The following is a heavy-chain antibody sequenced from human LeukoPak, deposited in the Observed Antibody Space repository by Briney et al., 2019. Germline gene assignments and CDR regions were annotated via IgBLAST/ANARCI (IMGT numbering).Heavy chain of an antibody. CDR1: GGSISSSGSY. J-gene: IGHJ4*02. V-gene: IGHV4-39*01. D-gene: IGHD3-22*01. CDR2: IHYIGST. CDR3: ARLGYDSSGYYPDY. Sequence: PSETLSLTCTVSGGSISSSGSYWGWVRQPPAKGLEWIGNIHYIGSTYYNPSLKSRVTISVDTSKNQFSLKLSSVTAADTAVYYCARLGYDSSGYYPDYWGQGALVTVSS.